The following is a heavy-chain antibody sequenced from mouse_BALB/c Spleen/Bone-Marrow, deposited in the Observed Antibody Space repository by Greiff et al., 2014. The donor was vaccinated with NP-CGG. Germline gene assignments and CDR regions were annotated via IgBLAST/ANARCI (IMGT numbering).Heavy chain of an antibody. Sequence: QVQLKQSGPELAKPGASVKISCTGSGYAFSSSWMNWVKQRPGQGLEWIGRIYPGDGDTNSNGRFKGKATMTADRSSNTAYMQISSMTALISAVYFCARYAYDGSSYGAKDYWGQGTSVTVSS. V-gene: IGHV1-82*01. CDR1: GYAFSSSW. CDR2: IYPGDGDT. D-gene: IGHD1-1*01. CDR3: ARYAYDGSSYGAKDY. J-gene: IGHJ4*01.